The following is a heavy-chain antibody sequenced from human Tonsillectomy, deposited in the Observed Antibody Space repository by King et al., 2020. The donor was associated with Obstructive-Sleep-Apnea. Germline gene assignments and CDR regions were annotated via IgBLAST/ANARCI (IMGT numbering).Heavy chain of an antibody. CDR3: ARAQPGERGDSYGYGGYFDY. CDR2: IYYSGSS. CDR1: GGSISSGSYY. V-gene: IGHV4-31*03. D-gene: IGHD5-18*01. Sequence: QLQESGPGLVKPSQTLSLTCTVSGGSISSGSYYWSWIRQHPGKGLEWIGYIYYSGSSYFNPSLKSRINMSVDTSKNQFSLNLNSVTAADTAVYYCARAQPGERGDSYGYGGYFDYWGQGTLVTVSS. J-gene: IGHJ4*02.